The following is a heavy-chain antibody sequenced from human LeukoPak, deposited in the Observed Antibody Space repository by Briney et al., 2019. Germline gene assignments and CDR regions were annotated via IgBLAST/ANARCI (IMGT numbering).Heavy chain of an antibody. D-gene: IGHD3-10*01. CDR2: ISNSGNTI. CDR1: GFTFSSYA. Sequence: GGSLRLSCAASGFTFSSYAMSWIRQAPGKGLEWVSYISNSGNTIYYADSVKGRFTISRDNAKDSLYLQMNSLRAEDTAVYYCARVWFGELLFVDYWGQGTLVTVSS. J-gene: IGHJ4*02. V-gene: IGHV3-11*04. CDR3: ARVWFGELLFVDY.